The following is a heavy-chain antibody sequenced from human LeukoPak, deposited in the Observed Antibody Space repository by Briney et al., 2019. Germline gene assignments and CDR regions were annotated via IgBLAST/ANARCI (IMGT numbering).Heavy chain of an antibody. CDR2: MNPNSGGT. D-gene: IGHD3-10*01. J-gene: IGHJ6*04. V-gene: IGHV1-2*04. CDR1: GYTFTSDD. CDR3: VRDAMVRGDPTYGMDV. Sequence: GASVKVSCKASGYTFTSDDINWVRQATGQGLEWMGWMNPNSGGTNYAQKFQGWVTMTRDTSISTAYMELSRLRSDDTAVYYCVRDAMVRGDPTYGMDVWGKGTTVTVSS.